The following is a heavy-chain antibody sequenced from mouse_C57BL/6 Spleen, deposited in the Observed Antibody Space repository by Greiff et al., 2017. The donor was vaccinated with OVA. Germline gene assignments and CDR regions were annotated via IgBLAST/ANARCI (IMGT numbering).Heavy chain of an antibody. J-gene: IGHJ2*01. D-gene: IGHD1-1*01. CDR2: IYPSDSET. Sequence: VQLQQPGAELVRPGSSVKLSCKASGYTFTSYWMDWVKQRPGQGLEWIGNIYPSDSETHYNQKFKDKATLTVDKSSSTAYMQLSSLTSEDSAVYYCARDITTVEGYWGQGTTLTVSS. V-gene: IGHV1-61*01. CDR1: GYTFTSYW. CDR3: ARDITTVEGY.